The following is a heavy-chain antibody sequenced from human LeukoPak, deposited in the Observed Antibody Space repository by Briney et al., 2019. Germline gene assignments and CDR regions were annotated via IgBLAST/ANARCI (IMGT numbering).Heavy chain of an antibody. Sequence: GASVKVSCKASGYTFTKYGITWVRQAPGQGLEWMGWISTYNGNTNYAQKLQGRVTMTTDTSTSTAYMELRSLISDDAAVYYCARGWGDSSGYYPHFDYWGQGTLVTVSS. V-gene: IGHV1-18*01. CDR1: GYTFTKYG. CDR3: ARGWGDSSGYYPHFDY. D-gene: IGHD3-22*01. J-gene: IGHJ4*02. CDR2: ISTYNGNT.